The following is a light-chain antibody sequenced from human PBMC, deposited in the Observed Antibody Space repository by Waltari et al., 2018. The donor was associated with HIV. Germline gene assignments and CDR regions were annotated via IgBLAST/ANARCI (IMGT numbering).Light chain of an antibody. CDR3: QHYQTYPWT. CDR2: KAS. J-gene: IGKJ1*01. V-gene: IGKV1-5*03. CDR1: QNINSW. Sequence: DIQMTQPPFTLSASVGDRVTITCRASQNINSWFAWYQQKPGKAPTLLINKASIFKSGGPSRFSSYKAGTAFTLTISSRQPDEFATYYCQHYQTYPWTFGQGTKVEIK.